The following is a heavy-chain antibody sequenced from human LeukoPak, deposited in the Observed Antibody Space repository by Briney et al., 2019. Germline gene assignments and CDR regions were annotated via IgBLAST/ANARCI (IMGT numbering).Heavy chain of an antibody. J-gene: IGHJ4*02. CDR2: ISGSGGST. V-gene: IGHV3-23*01. Sequence: GGSLRLSCAASGFTFSSYAMSWVRQAPGKGLEWVSAISGSGGSTYYADSVKGRFTISRDNAKNSLYLQMNSLRAEDTAVYYCARARWELPPDYWGQGTLVTVSS. D-gene: IGHD1-26*01. CDR1: GFTFSSYA. CDR3: ARARWELPPDY.